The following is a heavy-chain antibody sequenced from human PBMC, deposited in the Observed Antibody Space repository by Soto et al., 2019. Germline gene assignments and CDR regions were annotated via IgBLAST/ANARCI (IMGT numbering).Heavy chain of an antibody. D-gene: IGHD6-13*01. V-gene: IGHV3-30-3*01. Sequence: GGSLRLSCAASGFTFSSYAMHWVRQAPGKGLEWVAVLSYDGSNKYYPDSVKGRFTISRDNSKNTLYVQMNSLRAEDTAVYYCARVIGSSWRSPMDVWGQGTTVTVSS. J-gene: IGHJ6*02. CDR1: GFTFSSYA. CDR2: LSYDGSNK. CDR3: ARVIGSSWRSPMDV.